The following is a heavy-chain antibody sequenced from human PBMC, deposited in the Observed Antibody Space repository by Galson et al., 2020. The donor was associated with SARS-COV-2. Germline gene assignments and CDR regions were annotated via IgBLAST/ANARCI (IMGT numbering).Heavy chain of an antibody. Sequence: GESLKISCAASGFTFSSYGMHWVRQAPGKGLEWVAVIWYDGSNTYYADSVKGRFTISRDNSKNTLYLQMNSLRAEDTAVYYCARKQNYYDSSGYYFAPDYCYYYGMDVWGQGTTVTVSS. D-gene: IGHD3-22*01. CDR3: ARKQNYYDSSGYYFAPDYCYYYGMDV. V-gene: IGHV3-33*01. CDR2: IWYDGSNT. J-gene: IGHJ6*02. CDR1: GFTFSSYG.